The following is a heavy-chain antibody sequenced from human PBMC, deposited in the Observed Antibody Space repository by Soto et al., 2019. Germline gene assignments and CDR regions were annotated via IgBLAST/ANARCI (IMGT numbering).Heavy chain of an antibody. J-gene: IGHJ4*02. CDR3: ARDSSGWRRFDY. D-gene: IGHD6-19*01. CDR1: GFTFSSYE. Sequence: GGSLRLSXAASGFTFSSYEMNWVRQAPGKGLEWVSYISSSGSTIYYADSVKGRFTISRDNAKNSLYLQMNSLRAEDTAVYYCARDSSGWRRFDYWGQGTLVTVSS. CDR2: ISSSGSTI. V-gene: IGHV3-48*03.